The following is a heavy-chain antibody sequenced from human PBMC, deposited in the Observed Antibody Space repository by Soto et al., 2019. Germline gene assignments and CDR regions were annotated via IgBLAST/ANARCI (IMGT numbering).Heavy chain of an antibody. J-gene: IGHJ3*01. CDR1: GFNFNNYG. CDR2: IWHDGSHK. Sequence: QVQLLESGGGVVQPGRSLRLSCAASGFNFNNYGMHWVRQAPGEGLEWVAVIWHDGSHKNYADSVKGRFTISRDNSKNTLYLQMNSLRAEDSAVYYCARDRDYENAFDFWGQGTMVTVSS. V-gene: IGHV3-33*01. CDR3: ARDRDYENAFDF. D-gene: IGHD4-17*01.